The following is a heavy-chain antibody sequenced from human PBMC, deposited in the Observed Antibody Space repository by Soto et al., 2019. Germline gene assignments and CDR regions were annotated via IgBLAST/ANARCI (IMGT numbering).Heavy chain of an antibody. CDR1: NGSISSGEYY. V-gene: IGHV4-31*03. CDR3: ARGSFSSSSSLFDP. J-gene: IGHJ5*02. Sequence: SETLSLTCTVSNGSISSGEYYWTWIRQRPEKGLEWIGYISDSGRTYYSPSLMSRLIISIDRSVNQFSLNLESVTAADTAVHYCARGSFSSSSSLFDPWGQGALVTVSS. D-gene: IGHD6-6*01. CDR2: ISDSGRT.